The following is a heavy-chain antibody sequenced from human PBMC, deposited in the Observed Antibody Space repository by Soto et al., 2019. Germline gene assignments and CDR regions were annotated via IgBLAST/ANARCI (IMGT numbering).Heavy chain of an antibody. CDR2: INPSGGST. J-gene: IGHJ1*01. CDR3: ARVPAAYCGGDCYSDYFQH. CDR1: GYTSTSYY. D-gene: IGHD2-21*02. Sequence: ASVKVSCKASGYTSTSYYMHWVRQAPGQGLEWMGIINPSGGSTSYAQKFQGRVTMTRDTSTSTVYMELSSLRSEDTAVYYCARVPAAYCGGDCYSDYFQHWGQGTLVTVSS. V-gene: IGHV1-46*01.